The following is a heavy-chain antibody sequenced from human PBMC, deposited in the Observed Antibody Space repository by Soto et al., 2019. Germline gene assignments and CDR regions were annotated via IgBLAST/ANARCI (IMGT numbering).Heavy chain of an antibody. CDR2: VSHDGRNT. D-gene: IGHD6-19*01. Sequence: VQLVESGGGVVQPGRSLRLSCAASGFTFSDYAMHWVRQAPGKGLEWVAVVSHDGRNTHYADSVKGRFTISRDSSKNRVSLEMTILGAEDTAVYYCAKGGRQWLVTSDFNYWGQGALVTVSS. J-gene: IGHJ4*02. CDR1: GFTFSDYA. CDR3: AKGGRQWLVTSDFNY. V-gene: IGHV3-30*18.